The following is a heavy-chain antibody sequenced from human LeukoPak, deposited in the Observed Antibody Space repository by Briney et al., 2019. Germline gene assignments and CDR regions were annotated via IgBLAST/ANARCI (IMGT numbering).Heavy chain of an antibody. Sequence: SVKVSCKASGGTFITYAISWVRQAPGQGLEWMGRIIPILGITNYAQKFQGRVTITPDKSTNTAYMELSNLRSEETAVYYCARTYDYGVGPPGDAFDNWGQGTLVTVPS. D-gene: IGHD3-3*01. CDR1: GGTFITYA. J-gene: IGHJ3*02. CDR3: ARTYDYGVGPPGDAFDN. V-gene: IGHV1-69*04. CDR2: IIPILGIT.